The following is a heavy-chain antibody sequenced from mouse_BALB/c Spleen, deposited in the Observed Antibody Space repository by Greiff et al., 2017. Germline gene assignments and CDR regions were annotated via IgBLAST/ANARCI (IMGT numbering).Heavy chain of an antibody. D-gene: IGHD3-1*01. V-gene: IGHV4-1*02. Sequence: EVKLMESGGGLVQPGGSLKLSCAASGFDFSRYWMSWVRQAPGKGLEWIGEINPDSSTINYTPSLKDKFIISRDNAKNTLYLQMSKVRSEDTALYYCARKEGYLYYFDYWGQGTTLTVSS. J-gene: IGHJ2*01. CDR3: ARKEGYLYYFDY. CDR2: INPDSSTI. CDR1: GFDFSRYW.